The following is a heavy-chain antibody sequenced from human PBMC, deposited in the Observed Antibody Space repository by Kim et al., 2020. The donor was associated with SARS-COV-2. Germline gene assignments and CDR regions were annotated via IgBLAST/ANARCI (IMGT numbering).Heavy chain of an antibody. D-gene: IGHD4-17*01. CDR2: INAGNGNT. V-gene: IGHV1-3*01. Sequence: ASVKVSCKASGYTFTSYAMHWVRQAPGQRLEWMGWINAGNGNTKYSQKFQGRVTITRDTSASTAYMELSSLRSEDTAVYYCARDLLKDYGGAYYYYYGMDVWGQGPTDTVSS. CDR3: ARDLLKDYGGAYYYYYGMDV. CDR1: GYTFTSYA. J-gene: IGHJ6*02.